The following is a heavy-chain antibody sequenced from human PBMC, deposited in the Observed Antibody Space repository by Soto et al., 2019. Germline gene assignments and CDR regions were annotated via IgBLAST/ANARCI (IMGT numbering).Heavy chain of an antibody. CDR2: IYYSGST. J-gene: IGHJ5*02. CDR1: VCSSIIYY. CDR3: ARDMPHITYYHGSGSHWLET. V-gene: IGHV4-59*01. D-gene: IGHD3-10*01. Sequence: SATXSLTCTFSVCSSIIYYLIWIRHPPGKGLECIGYIYYSGSTNYNPSLKSRVTISVDTSKNQFSLKLSSVTAADTAVYYCARDMPHITYYHGSGSHWLETWGQGTLVNVYS.